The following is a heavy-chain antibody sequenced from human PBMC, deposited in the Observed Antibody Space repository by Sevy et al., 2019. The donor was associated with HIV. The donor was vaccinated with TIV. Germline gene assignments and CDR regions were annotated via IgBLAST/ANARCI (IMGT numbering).Heavy chain of an antibody. Sequence: ASVKVSCKASGGTFSKYAITWVRQAPGQGLEWMGGIIPIFGTANYAQKFQGRVTITADESTSTAYMELSSLRSEDTAVYYCARDWGFSSTSEYGMDVWGQGTTVTVSS. V-gene: IGHV1-69*13. CDR1: GGTFSKYA. CDR2: IIPIFGTA. J-gene: IGHJ6*02. CDR3: ARDWGFSSTSEYGMDV. D-gene: IGHD2-2*01.